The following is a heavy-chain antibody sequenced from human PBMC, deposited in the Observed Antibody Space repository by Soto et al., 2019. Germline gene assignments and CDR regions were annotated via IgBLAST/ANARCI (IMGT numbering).Heavy chain of an antibody. V-gene: IGHV4-59*08. J-gene: IGHJ3*02. Sequence: PSETLSLTCTVSGGSISSYYWSWIRQPPGKGLEWIGYIYYSGSTNYNPSLKSRVTISVDTSKNQFSLKLSSVTAADAAVYYCARVGGEYSGYDGPAFDIWGQGTMVTVSS. CDR3: ARVGGEYSGYDGPAFDI. CDR1: GGSISSYY. D-gene: IGHD5-12*01. CDR2: IYYSGST.